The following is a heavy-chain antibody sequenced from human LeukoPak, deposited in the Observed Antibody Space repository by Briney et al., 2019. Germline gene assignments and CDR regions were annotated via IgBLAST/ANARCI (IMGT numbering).Heavy chain of an antibody. CDR1: GYTFTSYG. Sequence: GASVKVSCKASGYTFTSYGISWVQQAPGQGLEWMGWISAYNGNTNYAQKLQGRVTMTTDTSTSTAYMELRSLRSDDTAVYYCARERESAIALDWYFDLWGRGTLVTVSS. J-gene: IGHJ2*01. V-gene: IGHV1-18*01. CDR3: ARERESAIALDWYFDL. CDR2: ISAYNGNT. D-gene: IGHD1-26*01.